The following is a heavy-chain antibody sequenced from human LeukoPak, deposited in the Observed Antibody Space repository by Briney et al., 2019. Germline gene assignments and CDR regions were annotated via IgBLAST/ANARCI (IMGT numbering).Heavy chain of an antibody. CDR1: GFTFDDYG. CDR3: ARDYYDSGSYGGISFDY. J-gene: IGHJ4*02. D-gene: IGHD3-10*01. CDR2: INWNGGST. Sequence: PGGSLRLSCAASGFTFDDYGMSWVRQAPGKGLEWVSGINWNGGSTGYADSVKGRFIISRDDSKNTLYLQMNSLRAEDTAVYYCARDYYDSGSYGGISFDYWGQGTLVTVSS. V-gene: IGHV3-20*04.